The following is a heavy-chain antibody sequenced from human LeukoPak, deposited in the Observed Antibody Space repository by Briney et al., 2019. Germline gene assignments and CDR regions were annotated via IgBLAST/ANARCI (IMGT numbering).Heavy chain of an antibody. CDR2: ISNNGGYT. J-gene: IGHJ4*02. D-gene: IGHD3-10*01. Sequence: GGSLRLSCAASGFTFSSSAMSWVRQAPGKGLEWVSAISNNGGYTYYADSVQGRFTISRDNSKNTLYLQMNSLRAEDTAVYYCARDSHVYGSGSYYYWGQGTLVTVSS. V-gene: IGHV3-23*01. CDR1: GFTFSSSA. CDR3: ARDSHVYGSGSYYY.